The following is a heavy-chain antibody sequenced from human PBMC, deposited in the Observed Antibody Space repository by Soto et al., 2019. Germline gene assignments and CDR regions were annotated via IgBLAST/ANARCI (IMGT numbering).Heavy chain of an antibody. D-gene: IGHD3-3*01. Sequence: LSLHCAVSGGSFSGYYWSWIRQPPGKGLEWIGEINHSGSTNYNPSLKNRVTISVDTSRDQVSLRLRSVTRADTAVYYCARDQYDFRSGSYYYAMEVWGQGTKVTVSS. CDR1: GGSFSGYY. CDR3: ARDQYDFRSGSYYYAMEV. CDR2: INHSGST. J-gene: IGHJ6*02. V-gene: IGHV4-34*01.